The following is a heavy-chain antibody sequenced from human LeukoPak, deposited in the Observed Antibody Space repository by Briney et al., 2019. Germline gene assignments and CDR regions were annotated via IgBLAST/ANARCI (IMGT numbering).Heavy chain of an antibody. V-gene: IGHV4-30-4*01. Sequence: PSETLSLTCTVSGGSISSGDYYWSWIRQPPGKGLEWIGYIYYSGSTYYNPSLKSRVTISVDTSKNQFSLKLSSVTAAGTAVYYCGRDLFTLTVDYWGQVTLVTVSS. CDR2: IYYSGST. J-gene: IGHJ4*02. CDR1: GGSISSGDYY. CDR3: GRDLFTLTVDY. D-gene: IGHD4/OR15-4a*01.